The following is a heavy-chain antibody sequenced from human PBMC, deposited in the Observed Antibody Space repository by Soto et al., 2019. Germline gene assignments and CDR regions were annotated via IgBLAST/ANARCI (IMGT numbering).Heavy chain of an antibody. CDR2: ISYDGSNK. CDR3: AKDGADFWSGYYITGYYYYGMDV. Sequence: GGSLRLSCAASGFTFSSYGMHWVRQAPGKGLEWVAVISYDGSNKYYADSVKGRFTISRDNSKNTLYLQMNSLRAEDTAVYYCAKDGADFWSGYYITGYYYYGMDVWGQGTTVTVSS. CDR1: GFTFSSYG. D-gene: IGHD3-3*01. V-gene: IGHV3-30*18. J-gene: IGHJ6*02.